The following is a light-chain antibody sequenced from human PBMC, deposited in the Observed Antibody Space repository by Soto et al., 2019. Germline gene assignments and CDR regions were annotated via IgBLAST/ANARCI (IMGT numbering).Light chain of an antibody. J-gene: IGKJ2*01. Sequence: DIVMTQSPLSLPVTPGEPASISCRSSQSLLHSNGYNYLDWYLQKPGQSPQLLSYLGSNRASGVPDRFSGSGSCTDFTLKISRVEAEDVGVYYCMQALQSSYTFGQGTKLEIK. CDR3: MQALQSSYT. CDR1: QSLLHSNGYNY. V-gene: IGKV2-28*01. CDR2: LGS.